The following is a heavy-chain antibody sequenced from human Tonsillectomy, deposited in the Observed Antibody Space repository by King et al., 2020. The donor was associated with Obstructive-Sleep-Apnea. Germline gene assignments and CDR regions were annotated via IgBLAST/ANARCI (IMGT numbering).Heavy chain of an antibody. V-gene: IGHV3-48*04. CDR3: ATGGPDAFDF. J-gene: IGHJ3*01. CDR2: ISSSTSPI. CDR1: GITFSSYS. Sequence: VQLVESGGGLVQPGGSLRLSCAASGITFSSYSMNWVRQAPGKGLEWVSYISSSTSPISYADSVKGRFTISRDNAKNSLYLQMNSLRAEDTAVYYCATGGPDAFDFWGRGTMVTVSS. D-gene: IGHD3-16*01.